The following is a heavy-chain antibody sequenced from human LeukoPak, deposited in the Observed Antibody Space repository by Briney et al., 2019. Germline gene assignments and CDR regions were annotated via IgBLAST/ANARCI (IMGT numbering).Heavy chain of an antibody. CDR1: GGSFSGYY. V-gene: IGHV4-34*01. Sequence: SETLSLTCAVYGGSFSGYYWSWIRQPPGKGLEWIGEINHSGSTNYNPSLKSRVTISVDTSKNQFSLKLSSVTAADTAVYYCARVKMATNDYWGQGTLVTVSS. CDR3: ARVKMATNDY. D-gene: IGHD5-24*01. CDR2: INHSGST. J-gene: IGHJ4*02.